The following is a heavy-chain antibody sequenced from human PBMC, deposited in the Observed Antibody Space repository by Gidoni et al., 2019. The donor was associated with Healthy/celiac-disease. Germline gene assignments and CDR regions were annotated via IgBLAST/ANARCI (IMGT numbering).Heavy chain of an antibody. Sequence: EVQLVQSGAEVKKPGESLRISCKGSGYSFTSYWISWVRQMPGKGLEWMGRIDPSDSYTNSSPSFQGHVTISADKSISTAYLQWSSLKASDTAMYYCARRITRVRGECWFDPWGQGTLVTVSS. J-gene: IGHJ5*02. CDR1: GYSFTSYW. V-gene: IGHV5-10-1*03. D-gene: IGHD3-10*01. CDR3: ARRITRVRGECWFDP. CDR2: IDPSDSYT.